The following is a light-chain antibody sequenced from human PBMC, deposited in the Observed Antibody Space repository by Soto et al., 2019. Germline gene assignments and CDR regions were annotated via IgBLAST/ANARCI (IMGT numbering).Light chain of an antibody. CDR2: GAS. Sequence: EIVLTRSPGTLSLSPGERATLSCRASQSVSSNYLAWYQQKPGQAPRLLIYGASTRATGIPDRFSGSGSGTDFTLTISRLEPEDFAVYYCQLYDNSLYTFGQGTNLDIK. J-gene: IGKJ2*01. CDR1: QSVSSNY. V-gene: IGKV3-20*01. CDR3: QLYDNSLYT.